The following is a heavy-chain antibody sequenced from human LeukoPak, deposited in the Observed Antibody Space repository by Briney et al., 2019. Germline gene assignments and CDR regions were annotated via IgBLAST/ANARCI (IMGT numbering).Heavy chain of an antibody. CDR3: AAPDCSSTSCYSGLRFDY. V-gene: IGHV1-69*05. CDR1: GGTFSSYA. D-gene: IGHD2-2*01. J-gene: IGHJ4*02. Sequence: ASVKVSCKASGGTFSSYAISWVRQAPGQGLEWMGGIIPIFGTANYAQKFQGRVTITTDESTSTAYMELSSLRSEDTAVYYCAAPDCSSTSCYSGLRFDYWGQGTLVAVSS. CDR2: IIPIFGTA.